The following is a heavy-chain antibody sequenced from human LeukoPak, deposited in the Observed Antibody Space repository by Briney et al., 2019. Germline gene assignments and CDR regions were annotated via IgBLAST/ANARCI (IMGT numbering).Heavy chain of an antibody. CDR1: GFTFSSYE. J-gene: IGHJ4*02. CDR3: ASRPPPSRGPYDY. CDR2: ISNSGDTI. Sequence: GGSLRLSCAASGFTFSSYEMNWVRQAPGRGLEWVSYISNSGDTIYYADSVKGRFTISRGNAKNSLYLQMNSLKAEDTALYYCASRPPPSRGPYDYWGQGTLVTVSS. V-gene: IGHV3-48*03.